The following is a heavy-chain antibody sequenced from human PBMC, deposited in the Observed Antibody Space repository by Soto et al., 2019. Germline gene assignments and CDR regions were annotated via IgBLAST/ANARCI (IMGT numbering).Heavy chain of an antibody. CDR3: ATSYGSGYRAFDY. D-gene: IGHD3-10*01. V-gene: IGHV1-69*02. J-gene: IGHJ4*02. Sequence: QVQLVQSGAAVKRPGSSVKVSCKASGDTFAFYSINWVRQAPGLGLEWMGRINPILSMSNYAQRFQGRVTMTADKSTSTAYMVLNSLRSEDTAMYYCATSYGSGYRAFDYGGQGALVTVSS. CDR2: INPILSMS. CDR1: GDTFAFYS.